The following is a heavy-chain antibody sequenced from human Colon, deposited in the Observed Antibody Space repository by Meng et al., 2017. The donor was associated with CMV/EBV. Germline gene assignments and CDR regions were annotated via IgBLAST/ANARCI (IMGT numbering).Heavy chain of an antibody. D-gene: IGHD2-2*01. CDR1: GGSFSSYY. Sequence: GSLRLSCAVYGGSFSSYYWSWVRQPPGKGLDWIGEINHSGSTNYNPSLKSRVTISVDTSKKQFSLKLSSVTAADTAVYYCARQELVLVPSAMSWFDPWGQGTLVTVSS. CDR3: ARQELVLVPSAMSWFDP. J-gene: IGHJ5*02. CDR2: INHSGST. V-gene: IGHV4-34*01.